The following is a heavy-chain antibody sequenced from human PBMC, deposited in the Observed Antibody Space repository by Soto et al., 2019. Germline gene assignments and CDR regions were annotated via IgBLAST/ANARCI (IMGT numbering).Heavy chain of an antibody. CDR2: IYPGDSDT. J-gene: IGHJ6*02. Sequence: GESLKISCKGSGYTFTNYWIGWVRQMPGKGPEWMGIIYPGDSDTKYNPSFQGQVTISADKSITTTYLQWSSLKASDTAIYYCAASTFYYGMDVWGQGTTVTVSS. V-gene: IGHV5-51*01. CDR3: AASTFYYGMDV. CDR1: GYTFTNYW.